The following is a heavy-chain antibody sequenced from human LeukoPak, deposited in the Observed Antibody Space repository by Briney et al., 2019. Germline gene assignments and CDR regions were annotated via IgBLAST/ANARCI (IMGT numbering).Heavy chain of an antibody. D-gene: IGHD6-19*01. J-gene: IGHJ4*02. V-gene: IGHV5-51*01. CDR3: AGGRRGVLFSSGWKRFDY. CDR2: IYPGDSDT. Sequence: GGSLKISCKGSGYSFTSYWIGWVRQMPGKGLEWMGIIYPGDSDTRYSPSFQGQVTISADKSISTAYLQWSSLKASDTAMYYCAGGRRGVLFSSGWKRFDYWGQGTLVTVSS. CDR1: GYSFTSYW.